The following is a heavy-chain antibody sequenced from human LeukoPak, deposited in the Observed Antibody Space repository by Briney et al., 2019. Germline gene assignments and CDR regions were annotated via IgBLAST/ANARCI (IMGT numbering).Heavy chain of an antibody. Sequence: GGSLRLSCAASGFTFSSYGMHWVRQAPGKGLEWVAVISYDGSNKYYADSVKGRFTISRDNSKNTLYLQMNSLRAEDTAVYYCANGLAAGQHFWGGPYYYGMDVWGQGTTVTVSS. D-gene: IGHD3-3*02. CDR3: ANGLAAGQHFWGGPYYYGMDV. CDR2: ISYDGSNK. J-gene: IGHJ6*02. CDR1: GFTFSSYG. V-gene: IGHV3-30*18.